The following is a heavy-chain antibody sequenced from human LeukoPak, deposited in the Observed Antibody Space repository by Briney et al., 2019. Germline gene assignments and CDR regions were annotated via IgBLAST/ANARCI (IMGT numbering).Heavy chain of an antibody. CDR2: IYYSGST. CDR1: GGSISSSY. D-gene: IGHD4-17*01. J-gene: IGHJ2*01. Sequence: PSETLSLTCTVSGGSISSSYWCWIRQPPGKGLEWIGYIYYSGSTNYNPSLKSRVTISVDTSKNQFSLKLSSVTAADTAVYYCARGTVPTGWYFDRWGRGTLVTVSS. CDR3: ARGTVPTGWYFDR. V-gene: IGHV4-59*01.